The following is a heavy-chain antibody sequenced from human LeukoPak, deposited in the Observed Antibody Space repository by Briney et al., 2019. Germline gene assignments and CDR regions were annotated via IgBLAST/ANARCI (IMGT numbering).Heavy chain of an antibody. CDR1: GVTFSNSA. D-gene: IGHD3-22*01. Sequence: GGSLRLSCAASGVTFSNSAMSWVRQAPGQGLEWVSAISGSGASTYYADSVKGRFTISRDNSKNTLYLQMNSLRAEDTAVYYCAKVPQYYYDSSGYFDYWGQGTLVTVSS. CDR2: ISGSGAST. J-gene: IGHJ4*02. V-gene: IGHV3-23*01. CDR3: AKVPQYYYDSSGYFDY.